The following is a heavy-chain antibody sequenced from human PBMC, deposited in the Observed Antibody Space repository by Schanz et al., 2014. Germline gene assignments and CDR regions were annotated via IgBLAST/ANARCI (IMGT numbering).Heavy chain of an antibody. J-gene: IGHJ4*02. CDR1: GLNFDYYG. CDR3: ARGPIPIQGVPMDF. V-gene: IGHV3-33*01. D-gene: IGHD3-10*01. Sequence: MQLVESGGGLAQPGGSLRLSCATSGLNFDYYGMNWVRQAPGKGLEWVANIGYDGSEKYYVDSVKGRFTISRDNSKDTLYLQMSGLTPEDTAVYYCARGPIPIQGVPMDFWGQGTLVTVSS. CDR2: IGYDGSEK.